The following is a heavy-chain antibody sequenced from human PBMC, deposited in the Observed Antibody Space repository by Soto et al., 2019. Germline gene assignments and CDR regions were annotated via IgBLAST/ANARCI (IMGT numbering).Heavy chain of an antibody. V-gene: IGHV3-23*01. CDR3: AKGPISYYYYYMDV. CDR2: ISGSGGST. J-gene: IGHJ6*03. Sequence: EVQLLESGGGLVQPGGSLRLSCAASGFTFSSYAMSWVRQAPGKGLEWVSAISGSGGSTYYADSVKGRFTISRDNSKNTLYLQMNNLRAEDTAVYYCAKGPISYYYYYMDVWGKGTTVTVSS. CDR1: GFTFSSYA.